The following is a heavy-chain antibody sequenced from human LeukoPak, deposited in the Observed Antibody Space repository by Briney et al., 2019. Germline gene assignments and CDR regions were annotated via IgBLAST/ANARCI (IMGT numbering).Heavy chain of an antibody. CDR3: ARDAPNGFWSGYPYFDY. CDR1: GYTFTSYG. D-gene: IGHD3-3*01. CDR2: ISADNGNT. J-gene: IGHJ4*02. V-gene: IGHV1-18*01. Sequence: ASVKVSCKASGYTFTSYGISWVRQAPGQGLEWMGWISADNGNTNYAQKLQGRVTMTTDTSTSTAYMELRSLRSDDTAVYYCARDAPNGFWSGYPYFDYWGQGTLVTVSS.